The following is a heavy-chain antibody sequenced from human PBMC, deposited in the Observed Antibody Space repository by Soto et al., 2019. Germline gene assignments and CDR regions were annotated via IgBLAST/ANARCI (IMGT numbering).Heavy chain of an antibody. Sequence: ESLTISCKGSGYSFTTYWIGLVRQLPGQGLEWMGVMFPGDSDTRYSPSFQGQVTMSADPSTNTAYLEWSSLKAADSAMYYCARVPDSSLGTMDVWGQGTTVIVSS. CDR1: GYSFTTYW. J-gene: IGHJ6*02. CDR2: MFPGDSDT. D-gene: IGHD6-19*01. V-gene: IGHV5-51*01. CDR3: ARVPDSSLGTMDV.